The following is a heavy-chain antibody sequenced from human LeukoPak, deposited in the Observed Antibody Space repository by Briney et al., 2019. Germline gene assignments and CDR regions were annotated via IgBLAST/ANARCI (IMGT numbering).Heavy chain of an antibody. Sequence: SSETLSLTCTVSGGSISSGGYYWSWIRQPPGKGLEWIGYIYHSGSTYYNPSPKSRVTISVDRSKNQFSLKLSSVTAADTAVYYCAREPGSIAARRGVGYFDYWGQGTLVTVSS. J-gene: IGHJ4*02. CDR1: GGSISSGGYY. D-gene: IGHD6-6*01. CDR3: AREPGSIAARRGVGYFDY. V-gene: IGHV4-30-2*01. CDR2: IYHSGST.